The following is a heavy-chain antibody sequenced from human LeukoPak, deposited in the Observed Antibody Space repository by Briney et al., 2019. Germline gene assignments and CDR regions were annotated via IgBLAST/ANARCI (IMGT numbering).Heavy chain of an antibody. Sequence: SETLSLTCAVYGGSFSGYYWSWIRQPPGKGLEWIGEINHSGSTNYNPSLKSRVTISVDTSKNQFSPKLSSVTAADTAVYYCARAPRKLGYCSGGSCYSGSWFDPWGQGTLVTVSS. J-gene: IGHJ5*02. D-gene: IGHD2-15*01. CDR1: GGSFSGYY. V-gene: IGHV4-34*01. CDR3: ARAPRKLGYCSGGSCYSGSWFDP. CDR2: INHSGST.